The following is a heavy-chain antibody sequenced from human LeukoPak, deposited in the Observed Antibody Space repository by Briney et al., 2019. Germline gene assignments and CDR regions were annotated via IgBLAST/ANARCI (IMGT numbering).Heavy chain of an antibody. CDR1: GNTFTSYA. V-gene: IGHV1-3*01. CDR2: VNAGNGNT. Sequence: APVKASCKVSGNTFTSYAMHWVRQPPGQRLEGLDGVNAGNGNTKYSQKFQGRVTITRDTSASTAYMELSSLRSEDTAVYYCASGIAAAGIHTGMDVWGQGTTVTVSS. J-gene: IGHJ6*02. CDR3: ASGIAAAGIHTGMDV. D-gene: IGHD6-13*01.